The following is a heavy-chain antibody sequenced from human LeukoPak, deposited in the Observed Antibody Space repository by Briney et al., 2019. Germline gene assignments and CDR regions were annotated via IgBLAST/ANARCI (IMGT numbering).Heavy chain of an antibody. V-gene: IGHV3-33*01. CDR2: IWFDGSTK. CDR3: AREVGKRDFDY. D-gene: IGHD1-26*01. CDR1: GFSFKDTG. Sequence: GGSLRLSCAASGFSFKDTGMHWVRQAPGKGPEWLTIIWFDGSTKYYADSVKGRFTVSRDNSQNILYLQMNDLRAEDTAVYYCAREVGKRDFDYWGQGTLVTVSS. J-gene: IGHJ4*02.